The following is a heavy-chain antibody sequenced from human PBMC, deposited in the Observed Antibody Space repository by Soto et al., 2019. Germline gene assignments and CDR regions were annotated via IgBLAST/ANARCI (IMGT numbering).Heavy chain of an antibody. Sequence: EVQLVESGGDLVQPGGSLRLSCAASGFAVSSNYMTWVRQAPGKRLEWVSVIHSGGDTHYADSVRGRFTISRDNSKNTLYRQMNSLRAEDTAVYYCARSRTGTTYGGMDVWGQGTTVTVSS. V-gene: IGHV3-66*01. CDR2: IHSGGDT. J-gene: IGHJ6*02. CDR3: ARSRTGTTYGGMDV. CDR1: GFAVSSNY. D-gene: IGHD1-7*01.